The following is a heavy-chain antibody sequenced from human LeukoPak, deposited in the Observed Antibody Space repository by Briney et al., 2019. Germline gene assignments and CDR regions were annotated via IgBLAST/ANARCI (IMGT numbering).Heavy chain of an antibody. CDR2: IYTSGST. J-gene: IGHJ6*03. D-gene: IGHD4-17*01. V-gene: IGHV4-4*07. CDR1: GGSISSYY. Sequence: KASETLSLTCTVSGGSISSYYWSWIRQPAGRGLEWIGRIYTSGSTNYNPSLKSRVTMSVDTSKNQFSLKLSSVTAADTAVYYCARETTVTTASTYYYYYMDVWGKGTTVTISS. CDR3: ARETTVTTASTYYYYYMDV.